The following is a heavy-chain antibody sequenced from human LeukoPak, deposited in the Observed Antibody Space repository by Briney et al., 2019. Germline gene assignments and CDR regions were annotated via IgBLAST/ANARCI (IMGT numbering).Heavy chain of an antibody. CDR3: AYPGYYYYGMDV. J-gene: IGHJ6*02. V-gene: IGHV1-8*01. Sequence: ASVKVSCKASGYTFTSYDINWVRQATGQGLEWMGWVNPNSGNTGYAQKFQGRVTMTRNTSISTAYMELSSLRSEDTAVYYCAYPGYYYYGMDVWGQGTLVTVSS. CDR2: VNPNSGNT. CDR1: GYTFTSYD. D-gene: IGHD3-10*01.